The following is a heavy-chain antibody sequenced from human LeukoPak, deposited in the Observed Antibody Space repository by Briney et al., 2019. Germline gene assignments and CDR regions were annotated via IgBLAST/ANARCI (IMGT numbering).Heavy chain of an antibody. CDR3: ARPRIAATFDAFEI. V-gene: IGHV4-59*08. CDR1: GGSISSYY. CDR2: IYYTGST. J-gene: IGHJ3*02. Sequence: PSETLSLTCTVSGGSISSYYWSWIRQPPGKGLEWIAYIYYTGSTNYNSPLKSRFTISVDTSKNQFSLKLSSVTAADTAVYYCARPRIAATFDAFEIWGQGTMVTVSS. D-gene: IGHD6-13*01.